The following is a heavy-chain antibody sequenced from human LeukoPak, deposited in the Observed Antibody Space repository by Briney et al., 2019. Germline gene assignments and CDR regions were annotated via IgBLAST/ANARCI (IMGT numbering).Heavy chain of an antibody. CDR3: ARDRDIVVVPAATGFDY. J-gene: IGHJ4*02. CDR2: ISYDGSNK. D-gene: IGHD2-2*01. Sequence: PGGSLRLSCAASGFTFSSYAMHWVRQAPGKGLEWVAVISYDGSNKYYADSVKGRFTISRDNSKNTLYLQMNSLRAGDTAVYYCARDRDIVVVPAATGFDYWGQGTLVTVSS. CDR1: GFTFSSYA. V-gene: IGHV3-30-3*01.